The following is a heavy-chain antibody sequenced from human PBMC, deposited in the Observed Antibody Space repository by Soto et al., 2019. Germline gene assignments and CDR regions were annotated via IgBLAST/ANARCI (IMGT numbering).Heavy chain of an antibody. CDR2: IYYSGDS. CDR3: AGLQGPANFDF. D-gene: IGHD2-15*01. V-gene: IGHV4-39*01. J-gene: IGHJ4*02. Sequence: QLQLQESGPGLVKPSETLSLTCTVSGGPIRSSNYYWAWVRQPPGKGLEWIANIYYSGDSYLHPTVRNRLIVSVHASNMQLSLKLSSVTAADTAMYFSAGLQGPANFDFWGQETLVTVSS. CDR1: GGPIRSSNYY.